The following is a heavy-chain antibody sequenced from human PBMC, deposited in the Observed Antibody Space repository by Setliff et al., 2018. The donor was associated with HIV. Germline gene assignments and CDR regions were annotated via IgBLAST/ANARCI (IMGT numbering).Heavy chain of an antibody. CDR1: GFIFNNYA. CDR3: TKKGPKGQWLVDLYFDS. Sequence: GGSLRLSCAASGFIFNNYAMSWVRQAPGKGLEWVSVISGSGGSTYVADSVKGRFTIPRDNSENTLYLQMNSLRADDTAVYYCTKKGPKGQWLVDLYFDSWGQGTLVTVS. V-gene: IGHV3-23*01. D-gene: IGHD6-19*01. CDR2: ISGSGGST. J-gene: IGHJ4*02.